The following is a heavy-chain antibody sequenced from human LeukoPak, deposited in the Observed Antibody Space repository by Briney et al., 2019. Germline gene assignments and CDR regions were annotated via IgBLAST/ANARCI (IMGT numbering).Heavy chain of an antibody. Sequence: GGSLRLSCAASGFTFSSNAMSWVRQAPGKGLDWVSVISGSGGATYYADSVKGRFTISRDNSKNTLYLQMNTLRAEDTAVYYCAKTYSSSSSYYYYYMDVWGNGTTVTVSS. CDR1: GFTFSSNA. J-gene: IGHJ6*03. D-gene: IGHD6-6*01. CDR2: ISGSGGAT. V-gene: IGHV3-23*01. CDR3: AKTYSSSSSYYYYYMDV.